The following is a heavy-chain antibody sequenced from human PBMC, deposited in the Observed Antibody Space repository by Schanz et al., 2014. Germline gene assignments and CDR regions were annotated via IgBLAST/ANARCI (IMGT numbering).Heavy chain of an antibody. Sequence: QVQLVQSGAEVKKPGASVKVSCKASGYTLTGFGVSWVRQAPGQGREWMGWISAYSGNSKYAQKLQGRVTMTTDTSTNTAYMETRSLPSDDTAVYYCARFNSGSHSPPYYYYGMDVWGQGTTVTVSS. J-gene: IGHJ6*02. CDR2: ISAYSGNS. D-gene: IGHD1-26*01. V-gene: IGHV1-18*01. CDR3: ARFNSGSHSPPYYYYGMDV. CDR1: GYTLTGFG.